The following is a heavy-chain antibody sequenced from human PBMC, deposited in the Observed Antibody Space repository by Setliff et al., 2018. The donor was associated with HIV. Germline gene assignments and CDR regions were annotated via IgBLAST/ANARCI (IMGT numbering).Heavy chain of an antibody. CDR3: ARGEPSILIEPAAFFDY. CDR1: GFTFSSYE. J-gene: IGHJ4*02. V-gene: IGHV3-48*03. D-gene: IGHD2-2*01. Sequence: GGSLRLSCAASGFTFSSYEMNWVRQAPGKGLEWVSYISSSGSTIYYADSVKGRFTISRDNAKNSLYLQMNSLRAEDTAVYYCARGEPSILIEPAAFFDYWGQGTLVTVSS. CDR2: ISSSGSTI.